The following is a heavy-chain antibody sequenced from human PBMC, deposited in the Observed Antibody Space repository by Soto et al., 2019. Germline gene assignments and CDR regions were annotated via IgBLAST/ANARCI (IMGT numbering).Heavy chain of an antibody. CDR1: GYTFTSYD. Sequence: QVQLVQSGAEVKKPGASVKVSCKASGYTFTSYDINWVRQATGQGLEWMGWMNPNSGNTGYAQKFQGRVTMTRNTSISTAYMGLSSLRSEDTAVYYCARVLSPFYQRGMDVWGQGTTVTVSS. CDR2: MNPNSGNT. V-gene: IGHV1-8*01. CDR3: ARVLSPFYQRGMDV. J-gene: IGHJ6*02. D-gene: IGHD2-15*01.